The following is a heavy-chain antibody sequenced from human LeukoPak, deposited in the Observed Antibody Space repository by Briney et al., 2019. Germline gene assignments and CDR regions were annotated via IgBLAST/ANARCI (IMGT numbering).Heavy chain of an antibody. V-gene: IGHV3-7*05. CDR1: GFTFSSYS. CDR2: IKQDGSDK. Sequence: GGSLRLSCAASGFTFSSYSISWVRQAPGKGLEWVANIKQDGSDKTYVDSVKGRFTISRDNAKNSLYLQMSSLTAEDSAVYYCARDWPPVPSWGQGTLVTVSS. CDR3: ARDWPPVPS. J-gene: IGHJ5*02.